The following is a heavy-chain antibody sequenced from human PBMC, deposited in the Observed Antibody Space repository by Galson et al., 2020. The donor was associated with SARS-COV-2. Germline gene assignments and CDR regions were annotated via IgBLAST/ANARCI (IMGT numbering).Heavy chain of an antibody. CDR1: GYTFTGYY. CDR3: AREWEVRRRPTTFGGVTAWDY. V-gene: IGHV1-2*04. Sequence: ASVKVSCKASGYTFTGYYMHWVRQAPGQGLEWMGWINPNSGGTNYAQKFQGWVTMTRDTSISTAYMELSRLRSDDTAVYYCAREWEVRRRPTTFGGVTAWDYWGQGTLVTVSS. J-gene: IGHJ4*02. CDR2: INPNSGGT. D-gene: IGHD3-16*01.